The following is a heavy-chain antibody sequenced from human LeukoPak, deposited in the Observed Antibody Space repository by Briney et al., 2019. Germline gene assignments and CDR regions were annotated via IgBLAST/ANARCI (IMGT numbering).Heavy chain of an antibody. CDR2: IHSSGGI. CDR1: GGSISIFY. D-gene: IGHD2/OR15-2a*01. J-gene: IGHJ6*02. V-gene: IGHV4-4*07. CDR3: ARGTFKDGLDV. Sequence: SETLSLTCTVSGGSISIFYWSWIRQPAGKGLDWIGRIHSSGGINHNPSLKSRVTLSVDTSKNQFSLKLTSVAAADTAVYYCARGTFKDGLDVWGQGTTVTVSS.